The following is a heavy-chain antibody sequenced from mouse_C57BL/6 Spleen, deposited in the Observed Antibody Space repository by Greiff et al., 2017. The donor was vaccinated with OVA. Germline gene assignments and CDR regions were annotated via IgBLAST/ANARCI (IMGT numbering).Heavy chain of an antibody. D-gene: IGHD2-1*01. V-gene: IGHV7-3*01. CDR2: ISNKANGYTT. Sequence: EVMLVESGGGLVQPGGSLSLSCAASGFPFTDYYMSWVRQPPGRALEWLGFISNKANGYTTEYSASVKGRFTISRDNSQSILYLQMNALRAEDSATYYGARFAVTFYFDYWGQGTTLTVSS. CDR1: GFPFTDYY. CDR3: ARFAVTFYFDY. J-gene: IGHJ2*01.